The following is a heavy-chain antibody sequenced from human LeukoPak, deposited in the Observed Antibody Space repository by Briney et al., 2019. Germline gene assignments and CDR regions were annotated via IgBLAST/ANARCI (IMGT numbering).Heavy chain of an antibody. D-gene: IGHD5-12*01. CDR2: ISSSSSYI. J-gene: IGHJ4*02. CDR3: SVDIVAPTQFDY. CDR1: GFTFSSYG. Sequence: PGGSLRLSCAASGFTFSSYGMHWVRQAPGKGLEWVSSISSSSSYIYYADSVKGRFTISRDNAKNSLYLQMNSLRAEDTAVYYCSVDIVAPTQFDYWSQGTLVTVSS. V-gene: IGHV3-21*01.